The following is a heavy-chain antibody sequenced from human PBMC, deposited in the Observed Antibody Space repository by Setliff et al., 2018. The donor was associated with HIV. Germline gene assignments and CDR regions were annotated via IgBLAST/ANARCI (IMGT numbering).Heavy chain of an antibody. CDR2: IDHTGSA. V-gene: IGHV4-34*01. D-gene: IGHD6-19*01. CDR3: ARGPRVFAAVVETPFAF. Sequence: PWETLSLTCAVSGGSFSAYYWSWIRQSPHKGLEWIGEIDHTGSAYYNPSLISRVTISVDTSKNRFSLKLSSVTAADTALYYCARGPRVFAAVVETPFAFWGQGTRVTVS. J-gene: IGHJ4*02. CDR1: GGSFSAYY.